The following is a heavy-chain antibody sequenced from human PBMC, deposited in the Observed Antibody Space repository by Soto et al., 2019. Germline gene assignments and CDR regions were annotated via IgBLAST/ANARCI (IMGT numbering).Heavy chain of an antibody. CDR3: AKDRVKWPPLGGMDV. V-gene: IGHV3-30*18. D-gene: IGHD1-26*01. J-gene: IGHJ6*02. CDR2: ISYDGSNK. Sequence: QVQLVESGGGVVQPGRSLRLSCAASGFTFSSYGMHWVRQAPGKGLEWVAVISYDGSNKYYADSVKGRFTISRDNSKNTLYLRMNSLRAEDTAVYYCAKDRVKWPPLGGMDVWGQGTTVTVSS. CDR1: GFTFSSYG.